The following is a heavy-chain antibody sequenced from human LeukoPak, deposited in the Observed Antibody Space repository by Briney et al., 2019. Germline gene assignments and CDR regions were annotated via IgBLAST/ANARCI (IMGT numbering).Heavy chain of an antibody. J-gene: IGHJ4*02. CDR1: GFTYSSYA. V-gene: IGHV3-23*01. Sequence: GGSLRLSCAASGFTYSSYAMSWVRQAPGKGLEWVSAVRGSGSDTYYADSVKGRFTISRDNSRNTLYLQLNSLRAEDTALYYCARGYESSGYSGYWGQGTLVTVSS. CDR3: ARGYESSGYSGY. D-gene: IGHD3-22*01. CDR2: VRGSGSDT.